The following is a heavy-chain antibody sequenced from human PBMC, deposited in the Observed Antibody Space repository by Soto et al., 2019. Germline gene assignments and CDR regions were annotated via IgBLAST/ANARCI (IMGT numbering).Heavy chain of an antibody. CDR3: ATALGIAARSLVRPFDY. Sequence: ASVKVACKVSGYTLTELSMHWVRQAPGKGLEWMGGFDPEDGETIYAQKFQGRATMTEDTSTDTAYMELSSLRSEDTAVYYCATALGIAARSLVRPFDYWGQGTLVTV. V-gene: IGHV1-24*01. J-gene: IGHJ4*02. CDR1: GYTLTELS. D-gene: IGHD6-6*01. CDR2: FDPEDGET.